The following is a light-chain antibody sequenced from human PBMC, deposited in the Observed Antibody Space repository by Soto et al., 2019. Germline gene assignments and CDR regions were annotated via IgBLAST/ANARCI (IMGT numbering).Light chain of an antibody. Sequence: QSALTTPASVSGSPGQSITISCTGTSSDVGSYKYVSWYQQHPGKAPKLLIYDVSTRPSGVSNRFSGSKSGNTASLTISGLQAEDEADYYCSSYTTSNTLVLFGGGTKLTVL. V-gene: IGLV2-14*01. J-gene: IGLJ2*01. CDR1: SSDVGSYKY. CDR3: SSYTTSNTLVL. CDR2: DVS.